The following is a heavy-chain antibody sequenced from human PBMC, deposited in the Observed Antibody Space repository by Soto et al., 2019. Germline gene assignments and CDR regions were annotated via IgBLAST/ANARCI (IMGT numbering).Heavy chain of an antibody. D-gene: IGHD2-2*01. CDR3: AREAPAASDAFDV. J-gene: IGHJ3*01. Sequence: QVQLQESGPGLVKPSQTLSLTCSVSGGSINRGGYYWSWIRQHPGKGLEWIGYIYYNGNPYYNPSFKSRVNISIDTSRNQFSLKLTSVTAADTAVYYCAREAPAASDAFDVWGQGTMVTVSS. CDR2: IYYNGNP. V-gene: IGHV4-31*03. CDR1: GGSINRGGYY.